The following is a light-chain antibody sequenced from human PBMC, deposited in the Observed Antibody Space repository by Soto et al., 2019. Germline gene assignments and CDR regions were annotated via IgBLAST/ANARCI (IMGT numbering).Light chain of an antibody. J-gene: IGKJ5*01. V-gene: IGKV3-20*01. CDR2: GAS. CDR3: QQYTGPPTT. CDR1: QSVSSSY. Sequence: EIMLTQSPGTLSLCPGEKTTLVCRASQSVSSSYLAWYQQKPGQAPRLLIYGASSRPTGIPDRFSGSGSGTDFTLTISSLEPEDSAVYFCQQYTGPPTTFGQGTRLEIK.